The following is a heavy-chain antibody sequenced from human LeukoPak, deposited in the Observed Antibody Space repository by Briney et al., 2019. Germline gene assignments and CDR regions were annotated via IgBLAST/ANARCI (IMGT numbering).Heavy chain of an antibody. Sequence: SETLSLTCTVSGGSISSYYWSWIRQPPGKGLEWIGYIYYSGSTNYNPSPKSRVTISVDTSKNQFSLKLSSVTAADTAVYYCARETLMRGNDYWGQGTLVTVSS. D-gene: IGHD3-16*01. CDR1: GGSISSYY. V-gene: IGHV4-59*01. CDR2: IYYSGST. CDR3: ARETLMRGNDY. J-gene: IGHJ4*02.